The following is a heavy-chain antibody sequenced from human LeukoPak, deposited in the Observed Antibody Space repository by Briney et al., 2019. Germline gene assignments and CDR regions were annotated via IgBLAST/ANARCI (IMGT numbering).Heavy chain of an antibody. Sequence: GASVKVSCKSSGYTFTGYYMHWVRQAPGQGLEWMGWINPNSGGTNYAQKFQGRVTMTRDTSISTAYMELSRLRSDDTAVYYCARELTGYSSGWTNFDYWGQGTLVTVSS. CDR1: GYTFTGYY. D-gene: IGHD6-19*01. V-gene: IGHV1-2*02. J-gene: IGHJ4*02. CDR2: INPNSGGT. CDR3: ARELTGYSSGWTNFDY.